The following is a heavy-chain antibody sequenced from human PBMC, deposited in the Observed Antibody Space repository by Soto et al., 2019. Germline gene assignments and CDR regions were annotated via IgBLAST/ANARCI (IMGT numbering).Heavy chain of an antibody. J-gene: IGHJ4*02. CDR2: IDAGNGKT. D-gene: IGHD3-22*01. CDR3: ARDPNYYDSSGYHGAFDY. CDR1: GYDFTKFA. Sequence: ASVKVSCKASGYDFTKFAIYWVRQAPGQRLEWMGWIDAGNGKTKYSQNFQGRVTITRDTSASTAYMELSSLRSEDTAVYYCARDPNYYDSSGYHGAFDYWGQGTLVTVSS. V-gene: IGHV1-3*01.